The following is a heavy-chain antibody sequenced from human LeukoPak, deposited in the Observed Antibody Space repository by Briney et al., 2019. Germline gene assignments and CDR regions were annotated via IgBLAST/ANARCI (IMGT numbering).Heavy chain of an antibody. CDR3: ARQGCSSTSCYFFDY. V-gene: IGHV1-2*04. Sequence: ASVKVSCKASGYTFTGYYMHWVRQAPGQGLEWMGWINPNSGGTNYAQKFQGWVTMTRDTSISTAYMELSKVRSDDRAVYCCARQGCSSTSCYFFDYWGQGTLVTVSS. J-gene: IGHJ4*02. D-gene: IGHD2-2*01. CDR2: INPNSGGT. CDR1: GYTFTGYY.